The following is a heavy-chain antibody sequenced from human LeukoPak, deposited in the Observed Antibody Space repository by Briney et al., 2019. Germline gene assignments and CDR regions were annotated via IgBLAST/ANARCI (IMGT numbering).Heavy chain of an antibody. Sequence: GGSLRLSCAASGFTFRSYWMQWVRQVPGKGLVWVARINSDGSSTSYADSVKGRFAISRDNAKSTLYLQMSSLRAEDTAVYYCATSRTFDYWGQGTLVTVSS. J-gene: IGHJ4*02. CDR2: INSDGSST. CDR1: GFTFRSYW. CDR3: ATSRTFDY. V-gene: IGHV3-74*01.